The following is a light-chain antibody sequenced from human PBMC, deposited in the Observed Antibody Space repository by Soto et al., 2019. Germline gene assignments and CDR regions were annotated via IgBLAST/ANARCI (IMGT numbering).Light chain of an antibody. CDR1: QIATSY. CDR2: DAS. Sequence: EILVPQSPAALSLSPAERSTLSCRASQIATSYLAWYQQKPGQAPRPLIYDASNRATGIPARFSGSASGTDFPLTISSLEHEASAVYYCQQRNNWPSFGQGTRLEIK. V-gene: IGKV3-11*01. CDR3: QQRNNWPS. J-gene: IGKJ5*01.